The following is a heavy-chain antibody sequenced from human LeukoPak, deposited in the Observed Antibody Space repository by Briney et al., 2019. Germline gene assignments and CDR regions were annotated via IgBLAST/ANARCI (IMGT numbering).Heavy chain of an antibody. CDR2: IKQDGTGE. V-gene: IGHV3-7*01. Sequence: GGSLRLSCAASGFTLSTYYMSWVRQAPGKGLEWVANIKQDGTGESYVDSVKGRFTISRDNTKNSLYLQMNSLKVEDTAVYYCARDRRAEDTRYNWFDPWGEGTLDTVSS. D-gene: IGHD6-25*01. CDR3: ARDRRAEDTRYNWFDP. J-gene: IGHJ5*02. CDR1: GFTLSTYY.